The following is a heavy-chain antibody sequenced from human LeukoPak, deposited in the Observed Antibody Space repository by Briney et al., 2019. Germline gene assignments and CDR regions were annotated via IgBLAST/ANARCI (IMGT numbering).Heavy chain of an antibody. J-gene: IGHJ4*02. CDR2: IWYDGSNK. CDR3: ARDGTGWSRDY. CDR1: GFTFSRYG. Sequence: GGSLRLSCAASGFTFSRYGMHWVRRAPGKGLEWVALIWYDGSNKYYADSVKGRFTISRDNSKNTLYLQMNDLSAEDTAVYYCARDGTGWSRDYWGQGTLVTVSS. V-gene: IGHV3-33*01. D-gene: IGHD1/OR15-1a*01.